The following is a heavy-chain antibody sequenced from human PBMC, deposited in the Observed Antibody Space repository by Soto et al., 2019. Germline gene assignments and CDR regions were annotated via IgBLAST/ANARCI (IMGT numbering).Heavy chain of an antibody. D-gene: IGHD4-17*01. CDR1: GGTFSSYA. J-gene: IGHJ6*02. Sequence: QVQLVQSGAEVKKPGSSVKVSCKASGGTFSSYAISWVRQAPGQGLEWMGGIIPIFGTANYAQKFQGRVTITADESTSTAYMELSSLRSEDTAVYYCARAQGGWTTVTSYYYGMDVWGQGTTVTVSS. CDR3: ARAQGGWTTVTSYYYGMDV. CDR2: IIPIFGTA. V-gene: IGHV1-69*01.